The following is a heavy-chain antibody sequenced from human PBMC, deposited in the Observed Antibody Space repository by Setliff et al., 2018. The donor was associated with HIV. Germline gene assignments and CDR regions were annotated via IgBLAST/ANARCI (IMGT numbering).Heavy chain of an antibody. J-gene: IGHJ4*02. V-gene: IGHV4-38-2*01. CDR3: ARLRGSNQFDY. CDR2: IYRSGST. D-gene: IGHD3-10*01. Sequence: PSETLSLTCAVSGYSISSGYYWGWIRQPPGKGLEWIGSIYRSGSTYYNPSLKSRVTISVDTSKNQFSLKLSSVTAADTAVYYCARLRGSNQFDYWGQGTPVTVSS. CDR1: GYSISSGYY.